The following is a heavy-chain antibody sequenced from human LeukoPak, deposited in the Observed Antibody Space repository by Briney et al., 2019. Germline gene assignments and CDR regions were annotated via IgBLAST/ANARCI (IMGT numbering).Heavy chain of an antibody. D-gene: IGHD1-26*01. CDR3: ARSTDPIVGAYDY. V-gene: IGHV3-48*01. CDR2: ISSSSSTI. J-gene: IGHJ4*02. CDR1: GFTFSSYS. Sequence: GGSLRLSCAASGFTFSSYSMNWVRQAPGKGLEWVSYISSSSSTIYYADSVKGRFTISRDNAKNSLYLQMNSLRAEDTAVYYCARSTDPIVGAYDYWGQGTLVTVSS.